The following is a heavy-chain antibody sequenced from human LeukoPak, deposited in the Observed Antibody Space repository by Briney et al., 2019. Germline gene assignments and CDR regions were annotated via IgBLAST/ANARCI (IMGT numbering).Heavy chain of an antibody. V-gene: IGHV4-39*01. J-gene: IGHJ4*02. CDR1: GGSLSSSSYY. CDR3: ARLRLPPANFFDY. CDR2: MYYSGSN. Sequence: SEALSLTCTVSGGSLSSSSYYWGWIRQPPGKGLEWIGSMYYSGSNYYNPSLKSRVTIPIDTSKNQFSMKLSSVTAADTAVYYCARLRLPPANFFDYWGQGTLVTVSS. D-gene: IGHD3-16*01.